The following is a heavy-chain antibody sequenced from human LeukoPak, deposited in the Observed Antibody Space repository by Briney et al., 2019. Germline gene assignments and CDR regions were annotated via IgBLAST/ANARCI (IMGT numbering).Heavy chain of an antibody. CDR2: ISSGSGAI. CDR1: GFTFSRYS. D-gene: IGHD6-19*01. J-gene: IGHJ4*02. CDR3: ARAKYTTAWYFDY. V-gene: IGHV3-48*04. Sequence: GGSLRLSCVVSGFTFSRYSMTWVRQAPGKGLEWVSYISSGSGAIYYTDSLKGRSTISRDNAKSSLYLQMNSLRVDDTAVYYCARAKYTTAWYFDYWGQGTLVTVSS.